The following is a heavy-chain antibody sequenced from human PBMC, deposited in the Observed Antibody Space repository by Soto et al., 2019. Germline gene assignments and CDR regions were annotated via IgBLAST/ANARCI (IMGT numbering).Heavy chain of an antibody. CDR3: ARDGGQLGLYYYYYYGMHV. D-gene: IGHD3-16*01. J-gene: IGHJ6*01. CDR2: ISYDGSNK. CDR1: GFTFSSYA. Sequence: GGSLRLSCAASGFTFSSYAMHCVRHAPGKGLEWVAVISYDGSNKYYADSVKGRFTISRDNSKNTLYLQMNSLRAEDTAVYYCARDGGQLGLYYYYYYGMHVWGQGTTVTLS. V-gene: IGHV3-30-3*01.